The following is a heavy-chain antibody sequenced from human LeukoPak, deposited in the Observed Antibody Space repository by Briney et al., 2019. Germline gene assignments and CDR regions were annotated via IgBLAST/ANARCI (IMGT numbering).Heavy chain of an antibody. Sequence: GASVKVSCKASGYTFTSYYMHWVRQAPGQGLEWMGIINPSGGSTSYAQKFQGRVTMTRDMSTSTDYMELSSLRSEDTAVYYCARDFQYPSGQWLVRGNIDYWGQGTLVTVSS. CDR3: ARDFQYPSGQWLVRGNIDY. V-gene: IGHV1-46*01. CDR2: INPSGGST. J-gene: IGHJ4*02. CDR1: GYTFTSYY. D-gene: IGHD6-19*01.